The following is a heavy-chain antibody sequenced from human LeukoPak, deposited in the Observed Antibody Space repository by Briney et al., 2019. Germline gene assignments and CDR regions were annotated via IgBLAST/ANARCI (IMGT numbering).Heavy chain of an antibody. D-gene: IGHD5-12*01. CDR1: GGSISSHY. CDR3: ARGLASFDY. V-gene: IGHV4-59*11. J-gene: IGHJ4*02. Sequence: SETPSLTCTVSGGSISSHYWSWIRQPTGKGLEWIGYIYYSGSTNYNPSLKSRVTISVDTSKNQFSLKLSSVTAADTAVYYCARGLASFDYWGQGTLVTVSS. CDR2: IYYSGST.